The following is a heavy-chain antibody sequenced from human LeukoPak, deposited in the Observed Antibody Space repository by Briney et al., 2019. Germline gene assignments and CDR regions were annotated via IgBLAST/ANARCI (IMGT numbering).Heavy chain of an antibody. Sequence: SETLSLTCTVSGGSISSYYWSWIRQPAGKGLEWIGRIYTSGSTNYNPSLKSRVTMSVDTSKNQFSLKLSSVTAADTAVYYCARDVTYYDILTGYYVYYFDYWGQGTLVTVSS. CDR2: IYTSGST. CDR1: GGSISSYY. J-gene: IGHJ4*02. D-gene: IGHD3-9*01. V-gene: IGHV4-4*07. CDR3: ARDVTYYDILTGYYVYYFDY.